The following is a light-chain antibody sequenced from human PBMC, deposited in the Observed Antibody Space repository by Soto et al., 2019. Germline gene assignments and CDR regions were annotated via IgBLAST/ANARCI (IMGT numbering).Light chain of an antibody. V-gene: IGLV2-14*03. J-gene: IGLJ1*01. CDR2: DVS. Sequence: QSALTQPASVSGSPGQSITISCTGTISDVGSYNYVSWYQQYPGKAPKLMIYDVSTRPSGVSDRFSGSKSGNTASLTISGLQAEDEGDYYCCSYADGSIYFFGTGTKVTVL. CDR3: CSYADGSIYF. CDR1: ISDVGSYNY.